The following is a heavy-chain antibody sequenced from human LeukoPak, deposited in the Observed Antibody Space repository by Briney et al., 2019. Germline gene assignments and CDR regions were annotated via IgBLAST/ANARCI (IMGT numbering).Heavy chain of an antibody. V-gene: IGHV3-23*01. J-gene: IGHJ4*02. CDR2: ISGSGGST. CDR1: GFTFSSYG. D-gene: IGHD1-26*01. Sequence: GGSLRLSCAASGFTFSSYGMHWVRQAPGKGLEWVSAISGSGGSTYYADSVKGRFIISRDNSKNTLYLQMNSLRAEDTAVYYCAKDVRVGGSYYFDYWGQGTLVTVSS. CDR3: AKDVRVGGSYYFDY.